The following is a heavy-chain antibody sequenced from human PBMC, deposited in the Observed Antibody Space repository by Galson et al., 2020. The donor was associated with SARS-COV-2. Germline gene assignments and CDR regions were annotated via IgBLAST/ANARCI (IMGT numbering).Heavy chain of an antibody. CDR2: IYWNDDK. Sequence: SGPTLVKPTQTLTLTCTFSGFALSTTGVGVGWIRQPPGKALAWLALIYWNDDKRYSPSLENRLTLTKDTSRNQVVLTMTNMDPVDTATYYCARSPGSTPTNYGGSTSCLDTFNIWGQGALVKVSA. CDR3: ARSPGSTPTNYGGSTSCLDTFNI. V-gene: IGHV2-5*01. CDR1: GFALSTTGVG. J-gene: IGHJ3*02. D-gene: IGHD2-2*01.